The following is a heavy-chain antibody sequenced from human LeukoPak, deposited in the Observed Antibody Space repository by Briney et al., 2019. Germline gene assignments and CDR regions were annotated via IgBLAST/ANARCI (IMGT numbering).Heavy chain of an antibody. CDR2: IIPIFGTA. CDR1: GGTFSSYA. Sequence: GASVKVSCKASGGTFSSYAISWVRQAPGQGLEWMGGIIPIFGTANYAQKFQGRVTITADKSTSTAYMELSSQRSEDTAVYYCARDGGSGWYDYWGQGAMVTVSS. J-gene: IGHJ4*02. CDR3: ARDGGSGWYDY. V-gene: IGHV1-69*06. D-gene: IGHD6-19*01.